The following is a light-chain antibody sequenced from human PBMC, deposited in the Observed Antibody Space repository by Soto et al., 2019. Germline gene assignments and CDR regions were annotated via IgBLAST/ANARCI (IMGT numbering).Light chain of an antibody. CDR3: QQDYNLPHS. CDR1: QSVSSSY. J-gene: IGKJ2*01. V-gene: IGKV3D-7*01. CDR2: GAS. Sequence: EIVMTQSPATLSLSPGERATLSCRASQSVSSSYLSWYQQKPGQAPRLLIYGASTRATGIPARFSGSGSGTDFSLTISSLQPEDCAVYYCQQDYNLPHSFGQGTKLEIK.